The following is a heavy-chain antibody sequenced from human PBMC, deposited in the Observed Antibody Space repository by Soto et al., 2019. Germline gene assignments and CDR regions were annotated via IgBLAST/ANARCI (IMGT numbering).Heavy chain of an antibody. J-gene: IGHJ5*02. V-gene: IGHV1-18*01. CDR2: NSACNGNT. Sequence: QVQLVQSGAEVKKPGASVKVSCKASGYTFTSYGISWVRQAPGQGREWMGWNSACNGNTNYAQKLQGRVTMTTDTARSTDYMERRSLEYADTGGYYCATRITMVRGANSWFDPWGQGTLVAVCS. CDR3: ATRITMVRGANSWFDP. D-gene: IGHD3-10*01. CDR1: GYTFTSYG.